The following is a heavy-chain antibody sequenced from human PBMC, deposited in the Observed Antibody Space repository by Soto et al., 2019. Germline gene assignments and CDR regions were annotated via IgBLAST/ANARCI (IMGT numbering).Heavy chain of an antibody. D-gene: IGHD6-25*01. CDR3: ARSLYSSGPIAELQL. J-gene: IGHJ1*01. CDR2: IYYSGST. CDR1: GGSISSYY. V-gene: IGHV4-59*08. Sequence: PSETLSLTCTVSGGSISSYYWSWIRQPPGKGLEWIGYIYYSGSTNYNPSLKSRATISVETSRNQFALKLSSVTAADTVVYYCARSLYSSGPIAELQLWGQDTLATVSS.